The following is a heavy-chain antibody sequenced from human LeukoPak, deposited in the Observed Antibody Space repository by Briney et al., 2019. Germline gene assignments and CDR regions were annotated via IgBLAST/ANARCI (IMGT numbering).Heavy chain of an antibody. CDR2: INTDGSIT. V-gene: IGHV3-74*01. CDR1: GFTFSTYW. Sequence: GGSLRLSCAASGFTFSTYWMHWVRQAPGKGLVWVSRINTDGSITTYADSVKGRFTISRDNAKNTLYLQMNSLRAEGTAVYYCARGGGASGKGFDPGGQGTLVTVSS. J-gene: IGHJ5*02. CDR3: ARGGGASGKGFDP. D-gene: IGHD6-13*01.